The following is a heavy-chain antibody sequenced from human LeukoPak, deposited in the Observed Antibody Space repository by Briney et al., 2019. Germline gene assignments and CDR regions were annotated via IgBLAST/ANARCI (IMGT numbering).Heavy chain of an antibody. V-gene: IGHV4-59*11. J-gene: IGHJ4*02. CDR3: ASLSRDAFNHFDY. CDR2: IFSTGST. Sequence: SETLSLTCTISGGSITSLYWTWIRQPPGKGLEWIGNIFSTGSTNYNPSLKSRVTMSVDTSKNQFSLNLISVTAADTAVYYCASLSRDAFNHFDYWGQGTLVTVSS. D-gene: IGHD5-24*01. CDR1: GGSITSLY.